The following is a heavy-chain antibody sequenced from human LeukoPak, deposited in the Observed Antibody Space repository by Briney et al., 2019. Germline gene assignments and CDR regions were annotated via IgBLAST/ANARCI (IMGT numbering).Heavy chain of an antibody. J-gene: IGHJ4*02. Sequence: SVKVSCKASGGTFSSYAISWVRQAPGQGLEWMGGIIPIFGTANYAQKFQGRVTITADKSTSTAYMELSSLRSEDTAVYHCARDQEDYGAADYWGQGTLVTVSS. V-gene: IGHV1-69*06. CDR1: GGTFSSYA. D-gene: IGHD4-17*01. CDR2: IIPIFGTA. CDR3: ARDQEDYGAADY.